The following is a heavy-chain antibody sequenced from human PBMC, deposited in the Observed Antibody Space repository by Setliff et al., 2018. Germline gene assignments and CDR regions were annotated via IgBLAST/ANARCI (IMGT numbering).Heavy chain of an antibody. CDR3: AITEVHLSGDRPFDY. Sequence: ASVKVSCKASGHTLSNYGISWVRQAPGQGLEWMGWVSGYNGDTKYAQKFQGRVTMTTDTSRSTAYMELKSLRSDDTAVYYCAITEVHLSGDRPFDYWGQGTLVTVSS. CDR1: GHTLSNYG. J-gene: IGHJ4*02. CDR2: VSGYNGDT. D-gene: IGHD7-27*01. V-gene: IGHV1-18*04.